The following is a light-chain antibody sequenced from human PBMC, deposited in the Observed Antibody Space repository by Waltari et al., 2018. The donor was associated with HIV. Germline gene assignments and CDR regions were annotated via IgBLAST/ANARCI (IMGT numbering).Light chain of an antibody. Sequence: VLTQPPSVSAAPGQEVHIASSGSSTNIGNDFFSRYQVLPGAAPKLLISDNIKRPSDIPERFSGSKSGTSATLAITGRQTGDEAYYYCGTWDKTLGGGVFGGGTKLTVL. CDR1: STNIGNDF. V-gene: IGLV1-51*01. CDR3: GTWDKTLGGGV. J-gene: IGLJ3*02. CDR2: DNI.